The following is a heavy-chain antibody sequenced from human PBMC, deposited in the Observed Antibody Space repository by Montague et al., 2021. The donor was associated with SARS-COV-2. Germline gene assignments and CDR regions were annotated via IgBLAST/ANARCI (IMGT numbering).Heavy chain of an antibody. J-gene: IGHJ5*02. CDR2: IYGDDDN. V-gene: IGHV2-5*02. CDR1: GFSLSTSEVG. CDR3: AHFGILRYFDP. D-gene: IGHD3-9*01. Sequence: PPLVKPTQTLTLTCTFSGFSLSTSEVGVGWIRQPPGKAPEFLALIYGDDDNRYKPSLKSRLTITKVTSKNQVALTMTNVDPVDTATYYCAHFGILRYFDPWGQGTLVTVSS.